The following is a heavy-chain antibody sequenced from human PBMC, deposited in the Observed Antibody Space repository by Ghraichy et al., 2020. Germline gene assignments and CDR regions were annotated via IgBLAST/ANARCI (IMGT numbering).Heavy chain of an antibody. J-gene: IGHJ5*02. V-gene: IGHV5-51*01. CDR1: GYTSSNYW. D-gene: IGHD4-17*01. Sequence: GDSLNISCQASGYTSSNYWIGWVRQMPGKGLEWMGFIYFGGSDTRYRPSFQGQVIIPVDKSINAAYLQWSSLGASDTAIYYWAYGVHGDSWFDPWGQGTQVTVSS. CDR3: AYGVHGDSWFDP. CDR2: IYFGGSDT.